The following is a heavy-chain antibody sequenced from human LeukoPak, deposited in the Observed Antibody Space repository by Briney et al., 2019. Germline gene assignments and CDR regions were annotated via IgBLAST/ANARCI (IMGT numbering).Heavy chain of an antibody. CDR1: GFTFSSYG. D-gene: IGHD6-13*01. J-gene: IGHJ5*02. V-gene: IGHV3-33*01. CDR2: IWYDGSNK. Sequence: QTGGSLRLSCAASGFTFSSYGMHWVRQAPGKGLEWVAVIWYDGSNKYYADSVKGRFTISRDNSKNTLYLQMNSLRAEDTAGYYWARAGRAAAGKGTFDPWGQGTLGTVSS. CDR3: ARAGRAAAGKGTFDP.